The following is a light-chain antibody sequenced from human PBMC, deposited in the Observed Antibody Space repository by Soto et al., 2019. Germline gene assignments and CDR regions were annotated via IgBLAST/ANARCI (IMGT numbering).Light chain of an antibody. CDR1: SSDVGSYNL. CDR2: EGS. J-gene: IGLJ1*01. Sequence: SALTQPASVSGSPGQSITISCTRTSSDVGSYNLVSWYQKHPDKAPKLLIYEGSKRPSGVSSRFSGSKSGNTASLTISGLQTEDEADYYCCSYGAGSTFVFGTGTKVTVL. CDR3: CSYGAGSTFV. V-gene: IGLV2-23*03.